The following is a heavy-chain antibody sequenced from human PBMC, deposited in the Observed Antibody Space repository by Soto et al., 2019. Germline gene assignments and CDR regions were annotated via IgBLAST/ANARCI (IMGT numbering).Heavy chain of an antibody. V-gene: IGHV4-39*01. CDR2: MFYSGLT. CDR1: GYSVSSSDYY. Sequence: SETLSLTCSVSGYSVSSSDYYWAWIRQPPGKGLEWIGSMFYSGLTYYNPSLKSRVTLSVDTSKNHFSVRLNSVTAAGTAVYYCAPLTVSLSGPYGIHVWGQGTTVTVSS. J-gene: IGHJ6*02. D-gene: IGHD2-15*01. CDR3: APLTVSLSGPYGIHV.